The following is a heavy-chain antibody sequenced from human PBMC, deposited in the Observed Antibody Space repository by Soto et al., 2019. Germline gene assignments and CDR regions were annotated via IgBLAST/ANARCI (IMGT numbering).Heavy chain of an antibody. D-gene: IGHD6-13*01. CDR1: GFTFSSYG. J-gene: IGHJ5*02. Sequence: GGSLRLSCAASGFTFSSYGMHWVRQAPGKGLEWVAVISYDGSNKYYADSVKGRFTISRDNSKNTLYLQMNSLRAEDTAVYYCAKRVGQRQLVWGWFDPWGQGTLVTVSS. CDR3: AKRVGQRQLVWGWFDP. CDR2: ISYDGSNK. V-gene: IGHV3-30*18.